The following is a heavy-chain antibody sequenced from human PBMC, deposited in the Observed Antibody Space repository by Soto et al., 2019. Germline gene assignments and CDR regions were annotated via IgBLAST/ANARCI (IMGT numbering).Heavy chain of an antibody. D-gene: IGHD3-16*01. V-gene: IGHV3-23*01. CDR1: GFTFSSYA. Sequence: PGGSLRLSCAASGFTFSSYAMSWVRQAPGKGLEWVSAISGSGGSTYYADSVKGRFTISRDNFKNTLYLQMNSLRAEDTAVYYCAKDCFVWGIANHYYYMDVWGKETTVTVS. CDR3: AKDCFVWGIANHYYYMDV. J-gene: IGHJ6*03. CDR2: ISGSGGST.